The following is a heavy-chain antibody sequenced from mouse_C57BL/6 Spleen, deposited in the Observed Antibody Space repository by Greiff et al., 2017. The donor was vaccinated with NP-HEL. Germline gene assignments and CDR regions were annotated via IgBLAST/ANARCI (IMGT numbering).Heavy chain of an antibody. Sequence: EVQLQQSGAELVRPGASVKLSCTASGFNIKDDYMHWVKQRPEQGLEWIGWIDPENGDTEYASKFQGKATITADTSSNTAYLQLSSLTSEDTAVYYCTTGVTTEYYFDYWGQGTTLTVSS. CDR3: TTGVTTEYYFDY. CDR2: IDPENGDT. J-gene: IGHJ2*01. CDR1: GFNIKDDY. V-gene: IGHV14-4*01. D-gene: IGHD2-2*01.